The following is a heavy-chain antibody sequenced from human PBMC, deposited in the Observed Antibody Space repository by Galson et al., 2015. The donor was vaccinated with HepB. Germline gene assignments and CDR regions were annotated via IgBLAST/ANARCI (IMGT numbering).Heavy chain of an antibody. V-gene: IGHV3-53*01. CDR3: ARDQGDYAYPDY. D-gene: IGHD5-12*01. CDR2: IYSGGST. J-gene: IGHJ4*02. Sequence: SLRLSCAASGFTVSSNYMSWVRQAPGKGLEWVSVIYSGGSTYYADSVKGRFTISRDNSKNTLYLQMNSLRAEDTAVYYCARDQGDYAYPDYWGQGTLVTVSS. CDR1: GFTVSSNY.